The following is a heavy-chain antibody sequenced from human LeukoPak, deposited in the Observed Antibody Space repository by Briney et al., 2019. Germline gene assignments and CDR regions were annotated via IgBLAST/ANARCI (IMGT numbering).Heavy chain of an antibody. CDR3: ARDYADYVGYFFFDY. Sequence: GGSLRLSCAASGFTFNNYAMNWVRQAPGKGLEWVSSISGGGETTYYADSAKGRFTISRDNSQNTLYLQMDSLRAEDTAVYYCARDYADYVGYFFFDYRGQGTLVTVSS. J-gene: IGHJ4*02. D-gene: IGHD4-17*01. V-gene: IGHV3-23*01. CDR2: ISGGGETT. CDR1: GFTFNNYA.